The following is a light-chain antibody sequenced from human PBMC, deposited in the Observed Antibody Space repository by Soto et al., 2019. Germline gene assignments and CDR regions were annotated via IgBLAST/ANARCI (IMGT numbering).Light chain of an antibody. CDR2: EVS. V-gene: IGLV2-8*01. CDR3: SSLTRSDTWV. CDR1: STDVGGYNY. Sequence: QSALTQPPSAAGSPGQSVTISCTGTSTDVGGYNYVSWYQQYPGKAPKLMIYEVSKRPSGVPDRFSGSKSGNTASLTVSGLQAEDEADYYCSSLTRSDTWVIGGGTKVTVL. J-gene: IGLJ3*02.